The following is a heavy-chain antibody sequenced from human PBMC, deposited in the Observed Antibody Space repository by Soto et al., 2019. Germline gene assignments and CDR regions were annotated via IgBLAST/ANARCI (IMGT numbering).Heavy chain of an antibody. Sequence: SETLSLTCTVSGGSISSSSYYWGWIRQPPGKGLEWIGSIYYSGSTYYNPSLKSRVTISVDTSKNQFSLKLSSVTAADTAVYYCARLSSSYWGQGTLVTVSS. D-gene: IGHD6-13*01. CDR2: IYYSGST. V-gene: IGHV4-39*01. J-gene: IGHJ4*02. CDR3: ARLSSSY. CDR1: GGSISSSSYY.